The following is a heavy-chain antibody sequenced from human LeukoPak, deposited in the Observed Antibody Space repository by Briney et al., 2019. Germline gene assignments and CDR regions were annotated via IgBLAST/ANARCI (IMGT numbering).Heavy chain of an antibody. CDR2: MYYSGST. Sequence: SETLSLTCTVSGDSVSSGSSYWGWIRQPPGKGLEWIGRMYYSGSTYYNPSPKSRVTISVDTTKNQFSLKLSSVTAADTAVYCCARHYYGSGNHYYYMDVWGKGTTVTVSS. V-gene: IGHV4-39*01. D-gene: IGHD3-10*01. CDR1: GDSVSSGSSY. CDR3: ARHYYGSGNHYYYMDV. J-gene: IGHJ6*03.